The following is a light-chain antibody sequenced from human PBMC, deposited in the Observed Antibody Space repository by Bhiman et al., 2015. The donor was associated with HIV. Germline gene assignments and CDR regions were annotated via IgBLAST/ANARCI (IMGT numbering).Light chain of an antibody. J-gene: IGLJ3*02. Sequence: SYELTQPPSVSVAPGKTARMTCGGNNIGSQSVHWYQLKPGQAPVLVMMTSDRPSGTPERFSGSNSGNTATLTISRVEAGDEADYYCQVWDTSSDHLWVFGGGTQLTVL. V-gene: IGLV3-21*03. CDR1: NIGSQS. CDR3: QVWDTSSDHLWV. CDR2: MTS.